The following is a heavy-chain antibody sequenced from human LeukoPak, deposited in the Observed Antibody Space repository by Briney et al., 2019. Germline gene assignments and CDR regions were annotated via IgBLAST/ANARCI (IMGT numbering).Heavy chain of an antibody. J-gene: IGHJ4*02. CDR1: GGSISSGGYS. CDR3: ARNIVTTTWDY. CDR2: IYYSGNT. Sequence: SETLSLTCAVSGGSISSGGYSWSWIRQPPGKGLEWIGFIYYSGNTNYNPSLKSRVTISVDTSKNQFSLNLSSVTAADTAVYYCARNIVTTTWDYWGQGTLVTVSS. D-gene: IGHD2/OR15-2a*01. V-gene: IGHV4-61*08.